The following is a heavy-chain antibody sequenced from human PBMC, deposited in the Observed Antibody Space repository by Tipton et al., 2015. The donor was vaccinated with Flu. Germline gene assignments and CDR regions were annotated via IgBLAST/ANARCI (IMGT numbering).Heavy chain of an antibody. CDR2: IYTSGFT. CDR3: ARDGGDSYGFTH. J-gene: IGHJ3*01. D-gene: IGHD5-18*01. CDR1: GFNFSSSY. Sequence: SLRLSCATSGFNFSSSYMSWVRQAPGKGLEWVSLIYTSGFTYYADSVKGRFAISRDTSKNTLYLQMNSLRVDDTGVYYCARDGGDSYGFTHWGQGTMVTVFS. V-gene: IGHV3-53*01.